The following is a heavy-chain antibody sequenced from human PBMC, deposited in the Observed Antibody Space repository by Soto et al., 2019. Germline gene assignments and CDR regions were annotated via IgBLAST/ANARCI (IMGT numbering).Heavy chain of an antibody. D-gene: IGHD5-12*01. J-gene: IGHJ4*02. CDR1: GGTFSSYT. CDR3: AGIVATEDFDY. CDR2: IIPILGIA. V-gene: IGHV1-69*02. Sequence: QVQLVQSGAEVKKPGSSVKVSCKASGGTFSSYTISWVRQAPGQGLEWMGRIIPILGIANYAQKFQGRVTITGDKSQSTGYLELSSLRSEDTAVYYCAGIVATEDFDYWGQGTLVTVSS.